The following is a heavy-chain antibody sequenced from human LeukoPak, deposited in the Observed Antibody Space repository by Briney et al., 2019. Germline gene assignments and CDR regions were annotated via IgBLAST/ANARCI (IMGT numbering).Heavy chain of an antibody. CDR1: GFTFSSYS. CDR3: ARDATASSGWGYYYYGMDV. J-gene: IGHJ6*02. Sequence: GGSLRLSCAASGFTFSSYSMNWVRQAPGKGLEWVSSISSSSSHIYYADSVKGRFTISRDNAKNSLYLQMNGLRAEDTAVYYCARDATASSGWGYYYYGMDVWGQGTTVTVSS. V-gene: IGHV3-21*01. D-gene: IGHD6-19*01. CDR2: ISSSSSHI.